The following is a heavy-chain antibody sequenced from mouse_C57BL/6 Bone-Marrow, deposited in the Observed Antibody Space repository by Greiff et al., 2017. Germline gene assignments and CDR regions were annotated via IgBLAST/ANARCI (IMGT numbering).Heavy chain of an antibody. J-gene: IGHJ2*01. CDR2: ISDGGSYT. D-gene: IGHD2-12*01. Sequence: EVMLVESGGGLVKPGGSLKLSCAASGFTFSSYAMSWVRQTPEKRLEWVATISDGGSYTYYSDNVKGRFTISRDNAKNNLYLQMSHLKSEDTAMYYCARDLELYDYWGQGTTLTVSS. V-gene: IGHV5-4*01. CDR3: ARDLELYDY. CDR1: GFTFSSYA.